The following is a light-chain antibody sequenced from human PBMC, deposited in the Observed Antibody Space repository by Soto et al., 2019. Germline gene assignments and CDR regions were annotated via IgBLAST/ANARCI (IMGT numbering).Light chain of an antibody. CDR3: QQRSNWIN. J-gene: IGKJ5*01. V-gene: IGKV3-11*01. CDR1: QSVSSY. Sequence: IVLTHSPATLSVSPWERATLSFRASQSVSSYLAWYQQKPGQAPRLLIYDASNRATGIPARFSGSGSGTDFTLTISSLEPEDFAVYYCQQRSNWINFGQGTRLEIK. CDR2: DAS.